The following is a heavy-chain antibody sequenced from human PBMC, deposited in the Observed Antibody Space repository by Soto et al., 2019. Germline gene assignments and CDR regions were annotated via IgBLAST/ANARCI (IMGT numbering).Heavy chain of an antibody. D-gene: IGHD3-16*01. V-gene: IGHV3-23*01. Sequence: EVQLLESGGGLVQPGGSLRLSCAASGFTFSTYAMTWVRQAPGGGLEWVSAISGGGGGNTYYADSVKGRFTISRDNSKNTLYLQMNSLRAEDTATYFCAKDYVSKLDYWGQGTLVTVSS. CDR2: ISGGGGGNT. J-gene: IGHJ4*02. CDR1: GFTFSTYA. CDR3: AKDYVSKLDY.